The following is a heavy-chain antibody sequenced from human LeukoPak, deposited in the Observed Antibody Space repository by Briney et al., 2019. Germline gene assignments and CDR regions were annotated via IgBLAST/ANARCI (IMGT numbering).Heavy chain of an antibody. D-gene: IGHD5-12*01. CDR3: ARDRDSGYPDY. J-gene: IGHJ4*02. CDR1: GGSISSSSYY. V-gene: IGHV4-39*07. CDR2: IYYSGST. Sequence: PSETLSLTCTVSGGSISSSSYYWGWIRQPPGKGLEWIGSIYYSGSTYYNPSLKSRVTISVDTSKNQFSLKLSSVTAADTAVYYCARDRDSGYPDYWGQGTLVTVSS.